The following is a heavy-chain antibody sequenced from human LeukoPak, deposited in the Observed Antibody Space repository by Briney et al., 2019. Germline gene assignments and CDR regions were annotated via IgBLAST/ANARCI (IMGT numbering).Heavy chain of an antibody. CDR3: ASSLMGSGSHYGYFDY. CDR2: IYHSGST. D-gene: IGHD3-10*01. Sequence: SETLSLTCTVSGYSISSGYYWGWIRQPPGKGLEWIASIYHSGSTYYNPSLESRVTTSVDTYKNQFSLKLSSVTAADTAVYYCASSLMGSGSHYGYFDYWGQGTLVTVSS. CDR1: GYSISSGYY. J-gene: IGHJ4*02. V-gene: IGHV4-38-2*02.